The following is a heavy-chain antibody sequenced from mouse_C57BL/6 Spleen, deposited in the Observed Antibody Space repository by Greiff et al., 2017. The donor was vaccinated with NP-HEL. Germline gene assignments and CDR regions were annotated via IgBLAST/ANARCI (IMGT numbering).Heavy chain of an antibody. CDR2: INPSSGYT. Sequence: QVQLQQSGAELAKPGASVKLSCKASGYTFTSYWMHWVKQRPGQGLEWIGYINPSSGYTKYNQKFKDKATLTADKSSSTAYMQLSSLTYEDSAVYYCAAGTWDWYFDVWGTGTTVTVSS. CDR3: AAGTWDWYFDV. D-gene: IGHD4-1*01. CDR1: GYTFTSYW. V-gene: IGHV1-7*01. J-gene: IGHJ1*03.